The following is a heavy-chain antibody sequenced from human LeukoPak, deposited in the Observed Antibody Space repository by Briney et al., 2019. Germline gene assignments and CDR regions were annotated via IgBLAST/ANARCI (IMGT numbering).Heavy chain of an antibody. CDR1: GFTFSSYA. CDR3: AGSSWYYFDY. CDR2: ISYDGSNK. J-gene: IGHJ4*02. Sequence: GGSLRLSCAASGFTFSSYAMHWVRQAPGKGLEWMAVISYDGSNKYYADSVKGRFTISRDNSKNTLYLQMNSLRAEDTAVYYCAGSSWYYFDYWGRGTVVTVSS. D-gene: IGHD6-13*01. V-gene: IGHV3-30-3*01.